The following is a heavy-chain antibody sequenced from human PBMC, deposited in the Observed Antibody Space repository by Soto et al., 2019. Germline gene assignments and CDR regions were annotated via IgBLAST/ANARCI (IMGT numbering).Heavy chain of an antibody. J-gene: IGHJ4*02. D-gene: IGHD2-15*01. Sequence: QITLKESGPTLVKPTQTLTLTCTFSGFSLSTSGVGVGWIRQPPGKALEWLALIYWTDDKRYSPSLKSRHTITRETSNNQAVIKMTNMEPVDTATYYCAHRSALVVAATPGSISTICYFDYWGQGTLVTVSS. CDR3: AHRSALVVAATPGSISTICYFDY. CDR1: GFSLSTSGVG. V-gene: IGHV2-5*01. CDR2: IYWTDDK.